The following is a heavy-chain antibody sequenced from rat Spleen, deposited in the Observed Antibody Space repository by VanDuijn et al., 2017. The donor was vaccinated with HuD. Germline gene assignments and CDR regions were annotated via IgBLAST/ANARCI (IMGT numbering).Heavy chain of an antibody. CDR1: GFTFSDYG. CDR3: TTRPYYSSLNWFPY. Sequence: EVQLVKSGGGLVQPGRSLKLSCAASGFTFSDYGMAWVRQAPTKGLEWVATISYGDRSGHSSTYYRDSVKGRFTISRDNAKSTLYLQMDSLRSEDTATYYCTTRPYYSSLNWFPYWGQGTLVTVSS. V-gene: IGHV5-29*01. J-gene: IGHJ3*01. CDR2: ISYGDRSGHSST. D-gene: IGHD1-2*01.